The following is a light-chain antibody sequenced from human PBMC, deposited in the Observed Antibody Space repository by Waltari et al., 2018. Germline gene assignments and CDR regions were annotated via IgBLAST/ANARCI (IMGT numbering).Light chain of an antibody. V-gene: IGKV2-28*01. J-gene: IGKJ1*01. CDR3: MQPLQTPWT. CDR2: MCY. CDR1: QNLLHSNGYNY. Sequence: DFVMTQSPLSLPVTPGEPASISCRSSQNLLHSNGYNYLDWYLQKPGQSPKLLIYMCYNRASGVPDRVSGSGSGTEFTLKISRVEAEDVGVYYCMQPLQTPWTFGQGTKVEIK.